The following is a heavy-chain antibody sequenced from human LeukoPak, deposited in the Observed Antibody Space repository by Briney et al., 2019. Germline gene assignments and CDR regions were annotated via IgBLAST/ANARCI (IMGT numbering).Heavy chain of an antibody. D-gene: IGHD2-8*01. J-gene: IGHJ6*03. CDR3: ARSLSYHYYMDV. CDR2: MNPNSGNT. CDR1: GYTFTSYD. V-gene: IGHV1-8*01. Sequence: ASVKVSCKASGYTFTSYDINWVRQATGQGLEWMGWMNPNSGNTGYAQKFQGRVTMTRNTSISTAYMELSSLRSEDTAVYYCARSLSYHYYMDVWGKGTTVTVSS.